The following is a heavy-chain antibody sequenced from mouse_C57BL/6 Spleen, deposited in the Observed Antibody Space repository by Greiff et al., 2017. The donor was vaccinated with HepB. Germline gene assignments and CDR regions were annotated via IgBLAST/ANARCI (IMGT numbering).Heavy chain of an antibody. V-gene: IGHV1-80*01. Sequence: QVQLQQSGAELVKPGASVKISCKASGYAFSSYWMNWVKQRPGMGLEWIGQIYPGDGDTNYNGKFKGKATLTADKSSSTAYMQCSSLTSEDSAVYFCARGGSNYWYFDVWGTGTTVTVSS. CDR1: GYAFSSYW. D-gene: IGHD2-5*01. CDR3: ARGGSNYWYFDV. CDR2: IYPGDGDT. J-gene: IGHJ1*03.